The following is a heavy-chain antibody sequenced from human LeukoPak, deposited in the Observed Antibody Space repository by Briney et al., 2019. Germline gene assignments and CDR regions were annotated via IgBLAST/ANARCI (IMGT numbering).Heavy chain of an antibody. Sequence: SVKVSCKASGYTFTSYYVHWVRQAPGQGLEWMGGIIPIFGTANYAQKFQGRVTITADESTSTAYMELSSLRSEDTAVYYCASGSLSNFDYWGQGTLVTVSS. V-gene: IGHV1-69*13. CDR3: ASGSLSNFDY. CDR2: IIPIFGTA. J-gene: IGHJ4*02. D-gene: IGHD1-26*01. CDR1: GYTFTSYY.